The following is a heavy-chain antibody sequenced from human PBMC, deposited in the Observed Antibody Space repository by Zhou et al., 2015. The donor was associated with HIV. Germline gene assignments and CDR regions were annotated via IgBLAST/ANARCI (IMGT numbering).Heavy chain of an antibody. D-gene: IGHD6-6*01. Sequence: QVQLVDSGGGLVKPGGSLRLSCAASGFSLSDYYMSWIRLVPGKGPEWLSYIDTRGENKQYADSLGGRFTISRDNAKNSLYLQMNSLRAEDTAVYYCARGSFKQLAPGVEEDVWGKGTTVTVSS. J-gene: IGHJ6*04. V-gene: IGHV3-11*04. CDR1: GFSLSDYY. CDR3: ARGSFKQLAPGVEEDV. CDR2: IDTRGENK.